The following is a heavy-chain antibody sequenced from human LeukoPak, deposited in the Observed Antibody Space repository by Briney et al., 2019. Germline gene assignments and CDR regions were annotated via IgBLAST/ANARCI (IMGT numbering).Heavy chain of an antibody. Sequence: GGSLRLSCAASGFTFSSYWMHWVRQAPGKGLVWVSRINTDGSSTSYADSVKGRFTISRDNSKNTLYLQMNSLRAEDTAVYYCAKDPPTKNYYDRRRGAFDIWGQGTMVTVSS. CDR1: GFTFSSYW. V-gene: IGHV3-74*01. D-gene: IGHD3-10*02. CDR3: AKDPPTKNYYDRRRGAFDI. CDR2: INTDGSST. J-gene: IGHJ3*02.